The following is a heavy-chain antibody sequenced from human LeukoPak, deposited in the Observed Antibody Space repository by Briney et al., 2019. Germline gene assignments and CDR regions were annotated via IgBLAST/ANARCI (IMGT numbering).Heavy chain of an antibody. J-gene: IGHJ4*02. CDR1: GFTVSSNY. V-gene: IGHV3-53*01. Sequence: QSGGSLRLSCAASGFTVSSNYMAWVRQPPAKGLEWVSILHSAGFTYYADSVKGRFTISRDNSKNTVYLQMHSLRAEDTAVYYCARELPFEDWGQGSLVTVSS. D-gene: IGHD2-15*01. CDR3: ARELPFED. CDR2: LHSAGFT.